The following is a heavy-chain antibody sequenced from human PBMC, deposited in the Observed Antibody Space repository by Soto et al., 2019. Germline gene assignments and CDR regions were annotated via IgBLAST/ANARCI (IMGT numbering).Heavy chain of an antibody. CDR2: TYYRSKWYN. V-gene: IGHV6-1*01. Sequence: SQTLSLTCAISVDSVSSDSGVWIWIRQSPSRGLEWLGRTYYRSKWYNDYALSVKSRISINPDTSKNQFSLQLDSVIPEDTAVYYCAGAVSFRGMDVWGQGTPVTVSS. D-gene: IGHD3-16*01. CDR3: AGAVSFRGMDV. CDR1: VDSVSSDSGV. J-gene: IGHJ6*02.